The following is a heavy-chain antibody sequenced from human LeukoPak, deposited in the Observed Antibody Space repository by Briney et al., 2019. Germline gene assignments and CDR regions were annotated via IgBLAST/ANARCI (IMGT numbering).Heavy chain of an antibody. D-gene: IGHD2-15*01. V-gene: IGHV3-30*02. J-gene: IGHJ4*02. CDR1: GFTFSRYG. CDR3: ARDLIGYCSGGSCHAAVFDY. CDR2: IRDDGSTR. Sequence: GGSLRLSCAASGFTFSRYGLHWVRQAPGKGLEWVAFIRDDGSTRYYADSVKGRFTISRDNAKNSLYLQMNSLRAEDTAVYYCARDLIGYCSGGSCHAAVFDYWGQGIPVTVSS.